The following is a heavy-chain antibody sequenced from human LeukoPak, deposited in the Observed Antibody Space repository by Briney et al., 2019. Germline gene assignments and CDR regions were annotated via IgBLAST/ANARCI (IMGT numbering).Heavy chain of an antibody. CDR2: IIPLFGIA. J-gene: IGHJ4*02. CDR1: GGTFSRYA. D-gene: IGHD4-23*01. Sequence: GASVKVSCKASGGTFSRYAINWVRQAPGQGLEWMGGIIPLFGIANYAQKFQGRVTITAVESMSTAYMELSSLRSEDTAVYYCARGWLAETTVVTPYNYWGQGTLVTVSS. V-gene: IGHV1-69*13. CDR3: ARGWLAETTVVTPYNY.